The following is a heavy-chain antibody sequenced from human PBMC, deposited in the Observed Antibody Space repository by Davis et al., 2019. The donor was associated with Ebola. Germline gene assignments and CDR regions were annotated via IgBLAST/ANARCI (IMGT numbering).Heavy chain of an antibody. CDR1: GFTFSSYW. J-gene: IGHJ6*02. CDR3: ARVTTVRMGGMDV. CDR2: INSDGSST. V-gene: IGHV3-74*01. D-gene: IGHD4-17*01. Sequence: PGGSLRLSCAASGFTFSSYWMHWVRQAPGKGLVWVSRINSDGSSTSYADSVKGRFTSSRDNAKNTLYLQMNSLRAEDTAVYYCARVTTVRMGGMDVWGQGTTVTFSS.